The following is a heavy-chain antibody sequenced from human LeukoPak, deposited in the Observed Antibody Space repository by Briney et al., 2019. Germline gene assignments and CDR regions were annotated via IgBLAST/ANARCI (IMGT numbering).Heavy chain of an antibody. CDR2: ISSSSSYI. J-gene: IGHJ4*02. CDR1: GFTFSSYS. D-gene: IGHD3-3*01. V-gene: IGHV3-21*01. Sequence: GGPLRLSCAASGFTFSSYSMNWVRQAPGKGLEWVSSISSSSSYIYYADSVKGRFTISRDNAKNSLYLQMNSLRAEDTAVYYCARANYDFWSGYYSSPDYWGQGTLVTVSS. CDR3: ARANYDFWSGYYSSPDY.